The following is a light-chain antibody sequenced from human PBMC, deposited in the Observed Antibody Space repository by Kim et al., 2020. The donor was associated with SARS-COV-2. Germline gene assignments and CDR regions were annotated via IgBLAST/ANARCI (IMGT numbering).Light chain of an antibody. Sequence: EIVLTQSPGTLSLSPGERATLSCRASQSVSSSSLAWYQQKPGQAPRLLIYGASSRATGIPDRFSGSGSGTDFTLTISRLEPEDFAVYYCQQYGSSPLTFGHGTK. CDR3: QQYGSSPLT. V-gene: IGKV3-20*01. J-gene: IGKJ1*01. CDR2: GAS. CDR1: QSVSSSS.